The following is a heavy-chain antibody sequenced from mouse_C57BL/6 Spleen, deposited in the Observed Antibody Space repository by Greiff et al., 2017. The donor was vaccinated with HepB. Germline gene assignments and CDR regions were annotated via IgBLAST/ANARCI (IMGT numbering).Heavy chain of an antibody. CDR3: ARETAQSFDY. J-gene: IGHJ2*01. CDR1: GYTFTSYW. Sequence: VQLQQSGAELVKPGASVKLSCKASGYTFTSYWMHWVKQRPGQGLEWIGMIHPNSGSTNYNEKFKSKATLTVDKSSSTAYMQLSSLTSEDSAVYYCARETAQSFDYWGQGTTLTVSS. D-gene: IGHD3-2*02. V-gene: IGHV1-64*01. CDR2: IHPNSGST.